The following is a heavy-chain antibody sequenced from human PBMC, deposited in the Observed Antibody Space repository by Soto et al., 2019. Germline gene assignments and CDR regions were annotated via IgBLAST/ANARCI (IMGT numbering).Heavy chain of an antibody. Sequence: GGSLRLSCAASGFTFSSYAMSWVRQAPGKGLEWVSAISGSGGSTYYADSVKGRFTISRDNSKNTLYLQMSSLRAEDTAVYYCAIFYSSGWLPYYYYMDVWGKGTTVTVSS. D-gene: IGHD6-19*01. J-gene: IGHJ6*03. CDR1: GFTFSSYA. V-gene: IGHV3-23*01. CDR2: ISGSGGST. CDR3: AIFYSSGWLPYYYYMDV.